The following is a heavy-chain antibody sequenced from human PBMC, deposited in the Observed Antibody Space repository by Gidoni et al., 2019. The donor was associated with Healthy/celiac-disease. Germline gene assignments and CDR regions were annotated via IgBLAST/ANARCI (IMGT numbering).Heavy chain of an antibody. CDR3: ATPAAAGD. CDR1: GFTFTSYD. D-gene: IGHD6-13*01. CDR2: MNPNSGNT. J-gene: IGHJ4*02. Sequence: QVPLVQSGAEVKKPGASVKVSCKASGFTFTSYDLNWVRQATGQGLEWMGWMNPNSGNTGYAQKFQGGVTMTRNTSMSTAYMELSSLRSEDTAVYYCATPAAAGDWGQGTLVTVSS. V-gene: IGHV1-8*01.